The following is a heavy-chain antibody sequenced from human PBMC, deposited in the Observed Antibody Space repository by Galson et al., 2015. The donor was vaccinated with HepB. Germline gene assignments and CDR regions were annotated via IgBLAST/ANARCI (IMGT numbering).Heavy chain of an antibody. CDR1: GYRFTSYW. CDR3: ARHVGVAGPGDYGMDV. V-gene: IGHV5-10-1*01. CDR2: IDPSDSYT. J-gene: IGHJ6*02. D-gene: IGHD6-19*01. Sequence: QSGAEVKKPGESLRISCKGSGYRFTSYWISWVRQMPGKGLEWMGRIDPSDSYTNYNPSFQGHVTISTDRSIATAYLQWSSLKASDTTIYYCARHVGVAGPGDYGMDVWGQGTPVTVSS.